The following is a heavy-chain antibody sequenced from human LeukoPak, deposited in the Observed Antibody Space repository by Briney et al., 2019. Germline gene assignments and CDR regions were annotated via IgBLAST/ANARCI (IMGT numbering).Heavy chain of an antibody. CDR2: IYYSGST. J-gene: IGHJ6*03. V-gene: IGHV4-39*01. D-gene: IGHD5-18*01. CDR1: GASISSNSYY. Sequence: SETLSLTCTVSGASISSNSYYWGWIRQPPGRGLEWIGSIYYSGSTYYNPSLKSRVTISVDTSKNQFSLKLSSVTAADTAVYYCARGLWSYGPKYYYYMDVWGKGTTVTVSS. CDR3: ARGLWSYGPKYYYYMDV.